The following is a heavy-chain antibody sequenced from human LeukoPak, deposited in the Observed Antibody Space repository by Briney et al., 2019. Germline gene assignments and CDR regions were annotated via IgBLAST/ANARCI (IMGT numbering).Heavy chain of an antibody. Sequence: PSETLSLTCTVSGVSITLYYWTWIRRSPKKGLEWIGDISNSGSHYYPSLSSRLTISTDTSKNHFSLRLTSVSAADTAVYYCARGNYDILSDYSLYSPRGGFDHWGQGILVTVSS. CDR3: ARGNYDILSDYSLYSPRGGFDH. J-gene: IGHJ4*02. CDR2: ISNSGS. CDR1: GVSITLYY. V-gene: IGHV4-59*01. D-gene: IGHD3-9*01.